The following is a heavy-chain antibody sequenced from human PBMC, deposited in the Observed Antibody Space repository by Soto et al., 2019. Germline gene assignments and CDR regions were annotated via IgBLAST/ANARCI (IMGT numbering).Heavy chain of an antibody. V-gene: IGHV1-46*01. J-gene: IGHJ4*02. Sequence: QVQLVQSGAEVKKPGASVKISCKASGYTFSDYYVHWVRQAPGHGLEWMGIITPRGDSSTYAQKFQDRVTLTRDTSPSTVYMELRGLRSDDTAVYYCARGLSSSGYYMWGQGTLVSVS. CDR2: ITPRGDSS. CDR3: ARGLSSSGYYM. CDR1: GYTFSDYY. D-gene: IGHD5-12*01.